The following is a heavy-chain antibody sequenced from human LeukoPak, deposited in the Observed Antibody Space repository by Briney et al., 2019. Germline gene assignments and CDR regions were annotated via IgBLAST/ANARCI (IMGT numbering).Heavy chain of an antibody. CDR1: GFTFEDYA. D-gene: IGHD6-6*01. CDR2: ITWNSGEM. V-gene: IGHV3-9*01. J-gene: IGHJ4*02. CDR3: AKNEGSSRAFAD. Sequence: PGCSLRLCCATAGFTFEDYAMHWVRQAPGKGLEWVSGITWNSGEMAYADSVKGRFTISRDNVKNSLYLQMNSLRVDDTALYYCAKNEGSSRAFADWGQGTLVTVSS.